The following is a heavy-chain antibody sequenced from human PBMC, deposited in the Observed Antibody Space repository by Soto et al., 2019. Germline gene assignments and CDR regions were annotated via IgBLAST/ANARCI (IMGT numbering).Heavy chain of an antibody. Sequence: LRLSCVASGITFGNRAMSWVRQAPGEGLEWVSIISDSGGDTKYADSVRGRFTISRDNSKNTLYLQMNSLRAEDSAVYYCARGSKESYPGSRIFDFWGRGTLVTVSS. J-gene: IGHJ4*02. CDR3: ARGSKESYPGSRIFDF. CDR1: GITFGNRA. V-gene: IGHV3-23*01. CDR2: ISDSGGDT. D-gene: IGHD3-10*01.